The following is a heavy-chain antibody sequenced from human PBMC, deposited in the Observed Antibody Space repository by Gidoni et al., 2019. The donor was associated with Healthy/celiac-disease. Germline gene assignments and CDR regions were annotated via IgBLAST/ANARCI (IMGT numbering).Heavy chain of an antibody. CDR2: IYPGDSDT. Sequence: EVQLVQSGAEVKKPGESLTISCKGSGYSFTSYWTGWVRQMPGKGLKWMGIIYPGDSDTRYSPSFQGQVTISADKSISTAYLQWSSLKASDTAMYYCAREYCSSTSCLERGYSGYPDAFDIWGQGTMVTVSS. D-gene: IGHD2-2*01. V-gene: IGHV5-51*01. CDR1: GYSFTSYW. CDR3: AREYCSSTSCLERGYSGYPDAFDI. J-gene: IGHJ3*02.